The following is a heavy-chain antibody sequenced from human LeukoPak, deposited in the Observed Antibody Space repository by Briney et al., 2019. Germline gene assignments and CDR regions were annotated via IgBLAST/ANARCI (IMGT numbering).Heavy chain of an antibody. V-gene: IGHV4-34*01. J-gene: IGHJ4*02. Sequence: SETLSLTCAVYGGSFSGYYWSWIRQPPGKGLEWIGEINHSGSTNYNPSLKSRVTISVDTSKNQFSLKLSSVTAADTAEYYCARELGVHKAFDYWGQGTLVTVSS. D-gene: IGHD3-16*01. CDR3: ARELGVHKAFDY. CDR2: INHSGST. CDR1: GGSFSGYY.